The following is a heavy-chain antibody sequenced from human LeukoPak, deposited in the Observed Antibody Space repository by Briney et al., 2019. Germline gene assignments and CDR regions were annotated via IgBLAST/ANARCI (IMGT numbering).Heavy chain of an antibody. V-gene: IGHV4-34*01. CDR2: INHSGST. Sequence: SETLSLTCAVYGGSFSGYYWSWIRQPPGKGLGWVGEINHSGSTNYNPSLKSRVTISVDTSKRQFSLKLSSVTAADTAVYYCARVKYGSGSYYNYWNNWFDPWGQGTLVTVSS. J-gene: IGHJ5*02. CDR3: ARVKYGSGSYYNYWNNWFDP. D-gene: IGHD3-10*01. CDR1: GGSFSGYY.